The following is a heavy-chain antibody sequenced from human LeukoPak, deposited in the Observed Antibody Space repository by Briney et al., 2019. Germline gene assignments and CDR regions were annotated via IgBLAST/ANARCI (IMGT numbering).Heavy chain of an antibody. CDR1: GGSFSGYY. D-gene: IGHD3-22*01. Sequence: PSETLSLTCAVYGGSFSGYYWRWIRQPPGKGLEWIGEINHSGSTNYNPSLKSRVTISVDTSKNQFSLKLSSVTAADTAVYYCARGHLYYYDSSGYPRFDYWGQGTLVTVSS. CDR3: ARGHLYYYDSSGYPRFDY. CDR2: INHSGST. V-gene: IGHV4-34*01. J-gene: IGHJ4*02.